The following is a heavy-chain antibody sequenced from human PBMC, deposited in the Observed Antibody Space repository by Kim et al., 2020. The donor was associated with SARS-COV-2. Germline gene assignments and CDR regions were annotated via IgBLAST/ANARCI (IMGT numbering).Heavy chain of an antibody. V-gene: IGHV5-51*01. Sequence: GESLKISCKGSGYTFVTYWIGWVRQMPGKGLEWMGIIYPGDSDTRYSPSFQGQVTISADKSISTAYLQWNSLKASDTATYYCARFKELPPATYWYFDLWGRGTLVTVSS. D-gene: IGHD3-10*01. CDR3: ARFKELPPATYWYFDL. CDR2: IYPGDSDT. CDR1: GYTFVTYW. J-gene: IGHJ2*01.